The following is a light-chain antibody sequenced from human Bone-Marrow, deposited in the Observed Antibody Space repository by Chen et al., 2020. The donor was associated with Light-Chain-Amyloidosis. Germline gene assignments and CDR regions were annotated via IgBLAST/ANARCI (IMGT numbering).Light chain of an antibody. J-gene: IGLJ3*02. CDR1: SGSLATNY. CDR2: EDD. V-gene: IGLV6-57*01. CDR3: QSYQGSSQGV. Sequence: NFMLTQPHSVSESPGKTVIISCTRSSGSLATNYVQWYQQRPGSSPTTVIYEDDQRPSGVPDRFSGSIDRSSNSASLPISGLKTEDEADYDCQSYQGSSQGVFGGGTKLTVL.